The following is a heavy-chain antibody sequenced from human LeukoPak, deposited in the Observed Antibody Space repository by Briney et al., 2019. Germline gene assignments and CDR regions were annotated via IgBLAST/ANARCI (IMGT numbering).Heavy chain of an antibody. CDR3: ARDHGLLNDAFDI. CDR1: GFTFSDYY. J-gene: IGHJ3*02. V-gene: IGHV3-11*01. D-gene: IGHD3-22*01. CDR2: ISSSGSPI. Sequence: PGGSLRLSCAASGFTFSDYYMSWIRQAPGKGLEWVSYISSSGSPIYYADSVKGRFTISRDNAKNSLYLQMNSLRAEDTAVYYCARDHGLLNDAFDIWGQGTMVTVSS.